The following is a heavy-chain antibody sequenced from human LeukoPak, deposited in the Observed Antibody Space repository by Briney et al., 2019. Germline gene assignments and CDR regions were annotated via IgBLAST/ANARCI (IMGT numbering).Heavy chain of an antibody. J-gene: IGHJ6*02. CDR3: AMVRAVTKNYYYYYGMDV. V-gene: IGHV4-39*01. CDR2: IYYSGST. CDR1: GGSISSSSYY. D-gene: IGHD4-17*01. Sequence: SSETLSLTCTVSGGSISSSSYYWGWIRQPPGKGLEWIRSIYYSGSTYYNPSLKSRVTISVDTSKNQFSLKLSSVTAADTAVYYCAMVRAVTKNYYYYYGMDVWGQGTTVTVSS.